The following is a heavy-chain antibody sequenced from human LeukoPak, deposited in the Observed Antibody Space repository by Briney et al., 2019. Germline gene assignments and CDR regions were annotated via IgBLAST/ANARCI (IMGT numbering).Heavy chain of an antibody. CDR2: ISSSGSTI. V-gene: IGHV3-48*04. CDR1: GFSFSNYG. CDR3: ARVAPGYSSGWYEGCFDY. D-gene: IGHD6-19*01. Sequence: GGSLRLSCAASGFSFSNYGLHWVRQAPGKGLEWVSYISSSGSTIYYADSVKGRFTISRDNAKNSLYLQMNSLRAEDTAVYYCARVAPGYSSGWYEGCFDYWGQGTLVTVSS. J-gene: IGHJ4*02.